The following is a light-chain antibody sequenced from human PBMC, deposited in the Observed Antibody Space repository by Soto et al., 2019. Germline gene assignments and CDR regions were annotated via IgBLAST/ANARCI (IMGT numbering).Light chain of an antibody. CDR1: QSLNNE. CDR2: DAS. V-gene: IGKV1-5*01. Sequence: DIQMTQSPSTLSASVGDRVTITCRASQSLNNELAWYQQKPGKAPTLLIYDASSLESGVPSRFSGGGSETEFTLTISSLQPDDVATYYCQHYHDYPWTFGQGTKVDIK. CDR3: QHYHDYPWT. J-gene: IGKJ1*01.